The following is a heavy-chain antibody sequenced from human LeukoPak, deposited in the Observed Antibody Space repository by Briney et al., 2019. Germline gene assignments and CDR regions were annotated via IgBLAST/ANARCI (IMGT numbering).Heavy chain of an antibody. Sequence: SETLSLTCTVSGGSISSYYWSWIRQPPGKGLEWIGYIYYSGSTNYNPSLKSRVTISVDTSKNQFSLKLSSVTAADTAVYYCARGLYVVTAASGIAEYWFDPWGQGTLVTVSS. J-gene: IGHJ5*02. CDR1: GGSISSYY. V-gene: IGHV4-59*01. CDR3: ARGLYVVTAASGIAEYWFDP. D-gene: IGHD2-2*01. CDR2: IYYSGST.